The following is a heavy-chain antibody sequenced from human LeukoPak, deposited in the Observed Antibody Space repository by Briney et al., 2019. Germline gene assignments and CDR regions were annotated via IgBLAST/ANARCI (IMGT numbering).Heavy chain of an antibody. CDR2: ISAYNGNT. J-gene: IGHJ4*02. V-gene: IGHV1-18*01. Sequence: GASVKVSCKASGYTFTSYGISWVRQAPGQGLEWMGWISAYNGNTNYAQKFQGRVTMTRDTSISTAYMELSRLRSDDTAVYYCARGSRAAGTPHFDYWGQGTLVTVSS. CDR1: GYTFTSYG. D-gene: IGHD6-13*01. CDR3: ARGSRAAGTPHFDY.